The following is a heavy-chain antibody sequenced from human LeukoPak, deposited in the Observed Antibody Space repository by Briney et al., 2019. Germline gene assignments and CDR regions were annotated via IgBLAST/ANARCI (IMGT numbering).Heavy chain of an antibody. CDR2: IYSGGST. CDR3: ARDFRGTLGY. CDR1: GFTVGSNY. Sequence: GGSLRLSCAASGFTVGSNYMSWVRQAPGKGLEWVSVIYSGGSTYYADSVKGRFTISRDNSKNTLYLQMNSLRAEDTGVYYCARDFRGTLGYCGQGTLVTVSS. D-gene: IGHD1-26*01. J-gene: IGHJ4*02. V-gene: IGHV3-66*02.